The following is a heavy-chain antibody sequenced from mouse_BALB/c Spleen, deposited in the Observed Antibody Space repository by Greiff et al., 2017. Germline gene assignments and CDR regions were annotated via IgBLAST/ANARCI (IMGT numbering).Heavy chain of an antibody. CDR2: ISSGGSYT. Sequence: EVKLMESGGGLVKPGGSLKLSCAASGFTFSSYTMSWVRQTPEKRLEWVATISSGGSYTYYPDSVKGRFTISRDNAKNTLYLQMSSLKSEDTAMYYCTREGEVRYYFDYWGQGTTLTVSS. V-gene: IGHV5-6-4*01. J-gene: IGHJ2*01. D-gene: IGHD2-14*01. CDR1: GFTFSSYT. CDR3: TREGEVRYYFDY.